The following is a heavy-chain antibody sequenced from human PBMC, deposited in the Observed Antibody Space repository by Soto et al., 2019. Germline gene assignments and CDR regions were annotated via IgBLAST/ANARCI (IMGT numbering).Heavy chain of an antibody. CDR2: INAGNGNT. D-gene: IGHD6-13*01. J-gene: IGHJ4*02. V-gene: IGHV1-3*01. CDR1: GYTFTSYA. CDR3: ARKSLRTYSSSFFDY. Sequence: ASVKVSCKASGYTFTSYAMHWVRQAPGQRLEWMGWINAGNGNTKYSQKFQGRVTITRDTSASTAYMELSSLRSEDTAVYYCARKSLRTYSSSFFDYWGQGTLVTVSS.